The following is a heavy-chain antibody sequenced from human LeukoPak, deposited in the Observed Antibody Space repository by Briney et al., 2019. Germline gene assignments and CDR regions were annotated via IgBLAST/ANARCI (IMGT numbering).Heavy chain of an antibody. D-gene: IGHD6-13*01. J-gene: IGHJ4*02. CDR3: ARGSKAAPGTFDY. CDR1: GGSISSHY. CDR2: IYYTGST. V-gene: IGHV4-59*11. Sequence: PSETLSLTCNVSGGSISSHYWSWIRQPPGKGLEWIGYIYYTGSTDYNPSLKSRVAISVDTSKNQFSLKLSSVTAADTAVYYCARGSKAAPGTFDYWGQGTLVTVSS.